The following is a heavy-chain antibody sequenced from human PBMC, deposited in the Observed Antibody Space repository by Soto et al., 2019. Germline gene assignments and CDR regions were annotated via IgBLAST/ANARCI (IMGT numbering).Heavy chain of an antibody. Sequence: EVQLVESGGGLIQPGGSLRLSCGASGLTVSGKKYMAWVRQAPGKGPEWLSGVYDLDGTYYADSVRGRFTTSIDSSRITVYLQMRDLRPEDKALYFCATWHLREHAYDTWGQGTTVTVSS. D-gene: IGHD5-12*01. CDR2: VYDLDGT. J-gene: IGHJ3*02. CDR1: GLTVSGKKY. V-gene: IGHV3-53*01. CDR3: ATWHLREHAYDT.